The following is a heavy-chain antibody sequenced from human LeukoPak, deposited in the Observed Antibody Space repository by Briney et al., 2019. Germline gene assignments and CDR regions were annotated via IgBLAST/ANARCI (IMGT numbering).Heavy chain of an antibody. V-gene: IGHV1-18*01. CDR1: GYTFTRYG. Sequence: ASVTVSCKASGYTFTRYGISWVRQAPGQGLEWMGWVSVYNGNTNYTQKVQGRVTMTTETSTSTAFMELRSLRSDDTAVYYCARDSYYGGHYSFFEHWGQGTLVTVSS. D-gene: IGHD4/OR15-4a*01. CDR2: VSVYNGNT. J-gene: IGHJ4*02. CDR3: ARDSYYGGHYSFFEH.